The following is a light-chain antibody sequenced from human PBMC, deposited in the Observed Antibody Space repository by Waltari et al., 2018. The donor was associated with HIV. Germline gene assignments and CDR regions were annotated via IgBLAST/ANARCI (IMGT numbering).Light chain of an antibody. CDR2: AAS. J-gene: IGKJ3*01. V-gene: IGKV1-39*01. CDR3: QQTYSDQLT. CDR1: QSIATF. Sequence: DLHMTLSPSFLSASDANSVTITCRASQSIATFLNWYQQRPGKAPKLLIYAASTLQGGVPSRFSGSGSGTEFTLAISSLQPEDFAVYSCQQTYSDQLTFGPGTKVDV.